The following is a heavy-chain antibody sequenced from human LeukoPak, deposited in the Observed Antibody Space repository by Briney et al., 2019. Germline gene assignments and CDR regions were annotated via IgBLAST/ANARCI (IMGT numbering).Heavy chain of an antibody. CDR1: GFTFSSYA. Sequence: GGSLRLSCAASGFTFSSYAMSWVRQAPGKGLEWVSAISGSGGSTYYADSVKGRFTISRDNSKNTLYLQMNSLRAEDTAVYYCAKCMVRGVIITCGAFDIWGQGTMVTVSS. V-gene: IGHV3-23*01. J-gene: IGHJ3*02. D-gene: IGHD3-10*01. CDR3: AKCMVRGVIITCGAFDI. CDR2: ISGSGGST.